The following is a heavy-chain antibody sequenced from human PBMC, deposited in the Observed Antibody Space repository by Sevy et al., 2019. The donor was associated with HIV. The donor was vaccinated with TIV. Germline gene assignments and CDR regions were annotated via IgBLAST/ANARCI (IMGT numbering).Heavy chain of an antibody. CDR1: GFTFSSYA. J-gene: IGHJ3*02. V-gene: IGHV3-23*01. Sequence: GGSLRLSCAASGFTFSSYAMSWVRQAPGKGLEWVSAISGSGGSTYYADSVKGRFTISRDNSKNTLYLQMNSLRAEDTAVYYCAKVSTYYYDSSGSYYPIFYAFDIWGQGTMVTVSS. D-gene: IGHD3-22*01. CDR3: AKVSTYYYDSSGSYYPIFYAFDI. CDR2: ISGSGGST.